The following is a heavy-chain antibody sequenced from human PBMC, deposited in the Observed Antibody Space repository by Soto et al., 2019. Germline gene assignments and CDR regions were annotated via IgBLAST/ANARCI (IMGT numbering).Heavy chain of an antibody. Sequence: PSETLSLTCTVSGGSISSYYWSWIRQPAGKGLEWIGRIYTSGSTNYNPSLKSRVTMSVDTSKNQFSLKLSSVTAADTAVYYCARDPPVAGNVNWFDPWGQVTLVTVSS. CDR2: IYTSGST. V-gene: IGHV4-4*07. CDR3: ARDPPVAGNVNWFDP. J-gene: IGHJ5*02. D-gene: IGHD6-13*01. CDR1: GGSISSYY.